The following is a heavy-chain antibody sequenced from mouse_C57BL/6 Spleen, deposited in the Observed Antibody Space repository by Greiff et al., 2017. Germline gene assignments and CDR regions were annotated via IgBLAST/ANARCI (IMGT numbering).Heavy chain of an antibody. CDR1: GYTFTDYE. Sequence: QVQLQQSGAELVRPGASVTLSCKASGYTFTDYEMHWVKQTPVHGLEWIGAIDPETGGTAYNQKFKGKAILTADKSSSTAYMELRSLTSEDSAVYYCTRPDYYGSSYGGMDYWGQGTSVTVSS. CDR2: IDPETGGT. CDR3: TRPDYYGSSYGGMDY. J-gene: IGHJ4*01. D-gene: IGHD1-1*01. V-gene: IGHV1-15*01.